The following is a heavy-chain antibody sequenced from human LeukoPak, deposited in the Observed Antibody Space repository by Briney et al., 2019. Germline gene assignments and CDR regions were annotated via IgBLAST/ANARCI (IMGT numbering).Heavy chain of an antibody. CDR1: GFSVSDNS. CDR3: ARGQYYDILTGPFDY. CDR2: ISGSGGST. J-gene: IGHJ4*02. Sequence: GGSLRLSCTVSGFSVSDNSMSWVRQAPGKGLEWVSAISGSGGSTYYADSVKGRFTISRDNAKNSLYLQMNSLRAEDTAVYYCARGQYYDILTGPFDYWGQGTLVTVSS. D-gene: IGHD3-9*01. V-gene: IGHV3-23*01.